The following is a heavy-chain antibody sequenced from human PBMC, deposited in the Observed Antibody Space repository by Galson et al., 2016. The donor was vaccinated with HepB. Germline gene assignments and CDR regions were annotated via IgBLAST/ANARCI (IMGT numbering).Heavy chain of an antibody. D-gene: IGHD3-9*01. CDR2: ISTSGTYI. CDR1: GFSFRIYG. J-gene: IGHJ4*02. V-gene: IGHV3-21*01. Sequence: SLRLSCAASGFSFRIYGMNWVRQAPGTGLEWLSSISTSGTYIYYANSVKGRFTTSRDDATNSLYLQMNSLRAEDTAIYYCVRGGTLRYFDTSHWGQGALVTVSS. CDR3: VRGGTLRYFDTSH.